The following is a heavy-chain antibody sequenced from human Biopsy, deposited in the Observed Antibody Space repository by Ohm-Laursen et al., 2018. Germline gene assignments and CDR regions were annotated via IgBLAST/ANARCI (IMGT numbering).Heavy chain of an antibody. CDR1: DGSINSYY. V-gene: IGHV4-59*07. CDR2: IYYSGST. CDR3: ARGSSYGYDFDY. J-gene: IGHJ4*02. D-gene: IGHD5-18*01. Sequence: SDTLSLTCTVSDGSINSYYWNWIRQPPGKRLEWIGNIYYSGSTNFNPSLKSRVTISVDTSKNQFSLKLSSVTAADTAVYFCARGSSYGYDFDYWGQGTLVAVSS.